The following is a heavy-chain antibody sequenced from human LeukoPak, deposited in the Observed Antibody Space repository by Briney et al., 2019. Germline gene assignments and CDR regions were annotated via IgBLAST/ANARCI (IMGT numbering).Heavy chain of an antibody. V-gene: IGHV3-23*01. J-gene: IGHJ4*02. CDR3: AKHQDWTVTVPDY. D-gene: IGHD4-17*01. CDR2: ISSSGGST. CDR1: GFTFSNYA. Sequence: GGSLRLSCAASGFTFSNYAMSWVRQAPGKGLEWLSSISSSGGSTYYADSVKGRFTISRDNSKNTLFLQMNSLRAEDTAVYYCAKHQDWTVTVPDYWGQGTLVTVSS.